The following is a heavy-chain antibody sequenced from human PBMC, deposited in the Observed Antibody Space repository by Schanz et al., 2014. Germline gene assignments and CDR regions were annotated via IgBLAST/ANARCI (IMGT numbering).Heavy chain of an antibody. CDR2: INTGSNYI. CDR1: GFSFSDYY. Sequence: QVHLLESGGGLVEPGGSLRLSCAASGFSFSDYYMSWIRQAPGKGLEWISFINTGSNYINYADSVKGRFTISGDSSKYTVYLQMNSLRADDTAVYYCAKGPYYYYYMDVWGNGTTVTVSS. J-gene: IGHJ6*03. CDR3: AKGPYYYYYMDV. V-gene: IGHV3-11*06.